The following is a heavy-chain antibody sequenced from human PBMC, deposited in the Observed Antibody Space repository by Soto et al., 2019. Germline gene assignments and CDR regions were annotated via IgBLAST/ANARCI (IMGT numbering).Heavy chain of an antibody. CDR2: IYYSGST. CDR3: ARTYHILTGYSPGGFDP. Sequence: KPSETLSLTCTVSGGSISSGGYYWSWIRQHPGKGLEWIGYIYYSGSTYYNPSLKSRVTISVDTSKNQFSLKLSSVTAADTAVYYCARTYHILTGYSPGGFDPWGQGTLVTVSS. D-gene: IGHD3-9*01. J-gene: IGHJ5*02. CDR1: GGSISSGGYY. V-gene: IGHV4-31*03.